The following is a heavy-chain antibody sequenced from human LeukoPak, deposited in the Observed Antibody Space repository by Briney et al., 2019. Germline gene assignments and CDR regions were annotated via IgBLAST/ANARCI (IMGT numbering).Heavy chain of an antibody. CDR1: GGSISSGSYY. CDR3: AREIFGVVIDYYYYYMDV. V-gene: IGHV4-61*02. Sequence: PTQTLSLTCTVSGGSISSGSYYWSWIRQPAGKGLEWIGRIYTSGSTNYNPSLKSRVTISVDTSKNQFSLKLSSVTAADTAVYYCAREIFGVVIDYYYYYMDVWGKGTTVTVSS. J-gene: IGHJ6*03. CDR2: IYTSGST. D-gene: IGHD3-3*01.